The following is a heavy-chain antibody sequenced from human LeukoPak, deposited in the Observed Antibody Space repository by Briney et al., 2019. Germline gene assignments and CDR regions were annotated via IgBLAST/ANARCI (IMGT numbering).Heavy chain of an antibody. D-gene: IGHD3-22*01. CDR1: GGSISSGDYY. Sequence: SETLSLTCTVSGGSISSGDYYWSWIRQPPGKGLEWIGYIYYSGSTYYNPSLKSRVTISVDTSKNQFSLKLSSVTAADTAVYYCARAPWGYYCDSSGLFDYWGQGTLVTVSS. CDR2: IYYSGST. V-gene: IGHV4-30-4*08. CDR3: ARAPWGYYCDSSGLFDY. J-gene: IGHJ4*02.